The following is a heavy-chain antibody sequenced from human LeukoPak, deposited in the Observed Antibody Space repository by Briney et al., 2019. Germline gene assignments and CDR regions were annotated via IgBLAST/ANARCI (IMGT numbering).Heavy chain of an antibody. D-gene: IGHD2-15*01. CDR1: GYSISSGYY. CDR3: ARVVVTTFDY. Sequence: SETLSLTCTVSGYSISSGYYWGWIRQPPGKGLEWIGSIYHSGSTYYNPSLKSRVTLSVDTSKNQFSLKLSSVTAADTAVYCCARVVVTTFDYWGQGTLVTVSS. CDR2: IYHSGST. V-gene: IGHV4-38-2*02. J-gene: IGHJ4*02.